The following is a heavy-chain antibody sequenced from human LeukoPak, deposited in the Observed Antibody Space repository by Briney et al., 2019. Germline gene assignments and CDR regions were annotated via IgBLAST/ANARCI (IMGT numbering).Heavy chain of an antibody. V-gene: IGHV3-7*01. CDR3: ARRFGYYDNSGYYGDY. CDR2: IKQDGSEK. Sequence: GGSLRLSCAASGFTFSNYWMSWVRQAPGKGLEWVANIKQDGSEKYYVDSVQGRFTISRDNAGNSLFLQLSSLRAEDTAVYYCARRFGYYDNSGYYGDYWGQGTLVTVSS. CDR1: GFTFSNYW. J-gene: IGHJ4*02. D-gene: IGHD3-22*01.